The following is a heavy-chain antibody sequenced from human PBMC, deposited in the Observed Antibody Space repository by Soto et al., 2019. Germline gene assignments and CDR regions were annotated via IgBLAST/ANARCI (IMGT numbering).Heavy chain of an antibody. Sequence: QFQLVQSGAEVKKPGASVKVSCKASGYKFINYFISWVRQAPGQVLEWMGWINPDKDDRKYADTFQGRVTMTTDTGTSTAYMELVNLRFEDAAVYYCARELGPTDSVRLDVWGQGTTGTISS. V-gene: IGHV1-18*04. CDR1: GYKFINYF. CDR2: INPDKDDR. CDR3: ARELGPTDSVRLDV. D-gene: IGHD3-10*02. J-gene: IGHJ6*02.